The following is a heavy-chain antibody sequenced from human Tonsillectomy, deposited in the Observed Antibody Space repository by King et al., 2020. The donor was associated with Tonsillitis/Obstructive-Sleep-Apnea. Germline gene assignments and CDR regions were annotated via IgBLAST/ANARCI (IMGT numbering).Heavy chain of an antibody. D-gene: IGHD2-2*01. Sequence: VQLQESGPGLVKPSETLSLTCTVSGGSISSYYWSWIRQPPGKGLEWFGYIYYSGSTNYNPPLKRRVTISVDTSKNQFSLKMSSLTAADTAVYYCARGAEQLLFSNWGQGTLVTVSS. CDR2: IYYSGST. CDR1: GGSISSYY. CDR3: ARGAEQLLFSN. V-gene: IGHV4-59*01. J-gene: IGHJ4*02.